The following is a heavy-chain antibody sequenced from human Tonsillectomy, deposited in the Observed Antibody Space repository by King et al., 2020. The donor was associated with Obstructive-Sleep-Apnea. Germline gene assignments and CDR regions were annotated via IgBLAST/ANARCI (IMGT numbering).Heavy chain of an antibody. CDR1: GFTFSSYA. CDR2: ISYDGSNK. D-gene: IGHD5-18*01. J-gene: IGHJ6*02. Sequence: VQLVESGGGVVQPGRSLRLSCAASGFTFSSYAMHWVRQAPGKGLEWVAVISYDGSNKYYADSVKGRFTISRDNSKNTLYLQINGLRAEDTALYYCARNNNTAMVYSLFRYYYYGMDVWGQGTTVTVSS. CDR3: ARNNNTAMVYSLFRYYYYGMDV. V-gene: IGHV3-30-3*01.